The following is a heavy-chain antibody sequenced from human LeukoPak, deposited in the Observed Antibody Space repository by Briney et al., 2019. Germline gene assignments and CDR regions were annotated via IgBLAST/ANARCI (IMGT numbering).Heavy chain of an antibody. CDR2: IYYSGST. CDR3: AREGGMVGARAFDY. D-gene: IGHD1-26*01. CDR1: GGSISSYY. Sequence: SETLSLTCTVSGGSISSYYWSWIRQPPGKGLEWIGYIYYSGSTNYNPSLKSRVTISVDTSKNQFSLKLSSVTAADTAVYYCAREGGMVGARAFDYWGQGTLVTVSS. J-gene: IGHJ4*02. V-gene: IGHV4-59*01.